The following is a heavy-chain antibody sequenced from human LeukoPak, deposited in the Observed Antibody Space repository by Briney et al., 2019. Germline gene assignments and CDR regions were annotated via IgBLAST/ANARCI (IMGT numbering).Heavy chain of an antibody. D-gene: IGHD5-18*01. CDR1: GGSISSYY. CDR2: IYYSGST. V-gene: IGHV4-59*08. J-gene: IGHJ6*02. Sequence: SETLSLTCTVSGGSISSYYWSWIRQPPGKGLEWIGYIYYSGSTNYNPSLKSRVTTSVDTSKNQFSLKLSSVTAADTAVYYCARHGVDTAMVTRFRYYYHGMDVWGQGTTVTVSS. CDR3: ARHGVDTAMVTRFRYYYHGMDV.